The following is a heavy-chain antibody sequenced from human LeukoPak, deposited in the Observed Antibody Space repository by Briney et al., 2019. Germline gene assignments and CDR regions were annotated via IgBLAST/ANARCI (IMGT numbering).Heavy chain of an antibody. CDR2: IGGSGDST. CDR3: AKVQYCSGTRCPIDY. Sequence: GGSMRLSCAASGFTFSSYIMNWVRQAPGKGLEWVSGIGGSGDSTYYADSVKGRFTISRDNSKNTLFLQVNSLRAEDTAVYYCAKVQYCSGTRCPIDYWGQGTLVTVSS. D-gene: IGHD2-2*01. J-gene: IGHJ4*02. CDR1: GFTFSSYI. V-gene: IGHV3-23*01.